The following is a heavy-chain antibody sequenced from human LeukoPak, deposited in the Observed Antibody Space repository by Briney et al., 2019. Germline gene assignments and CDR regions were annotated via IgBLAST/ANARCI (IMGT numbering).Heavy chain of an antibody. CDR2: INPSGSST. D-gene: IGHD3-9*01. CDR3: ARAIYYDILTGYSWDY. V-gene: IGHV1-46*01. Sequence: ASVKVSCKASGYAFTRHYMHWVRQAPGQGLEWMGLINPSGSSTIYAQKFQGRVTMARDMSTSTDYMELSSLRSEDTAVYYCARAIYYDILTGYSWDYWGQGTLVTVSS. CDR1: GYAFTRHY. J-gene: IGHJ4*02.